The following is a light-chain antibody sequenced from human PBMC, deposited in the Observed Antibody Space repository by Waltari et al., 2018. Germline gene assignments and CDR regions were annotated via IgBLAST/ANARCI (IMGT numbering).Light chain of an antibody. CDR3: SSFAGSNIYV. J-gene: IGLJ1*01. V-gene: IGLV2-8*01. CDR2: EVS. Sequence: QSALTPPPSASGSRGQSVTIPCPGTSSDVGAYNYVSWYQQHPGNAPKLIIFEVSKRPSGVPDRFSASKSANTASLTVSGLQAEDEADYYCSSFAGSNIYVFGTGTRVAVL. CDR1: SSDVGAYNY.